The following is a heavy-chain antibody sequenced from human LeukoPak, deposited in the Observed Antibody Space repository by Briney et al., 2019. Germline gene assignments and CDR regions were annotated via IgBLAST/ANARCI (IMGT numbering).Heavy chain of an antibody. CDR1: GGSISSYY. D-gene: IGHD1-26*01. Sequence: PSETLSLTCTVSGGSISSYYWSWIRQRPRQGLGWNGYSYNSGSANHNPPLKSRVTISVDTSKNQFSLKLSSVTAADTAVYYCARYSQGGWISDGGRFDYWGQATQVSDCS. CDR2: SYNSGSA. V-gene: IGHV4-59*08. J-gene: IGHJ4*02. CDR3: ARYSQGGWISDGGRFDY.